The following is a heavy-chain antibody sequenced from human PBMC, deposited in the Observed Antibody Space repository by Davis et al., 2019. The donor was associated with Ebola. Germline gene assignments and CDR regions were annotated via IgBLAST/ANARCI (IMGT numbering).Heavy chain of an antibody. CDR2: ISGSGGST. V-gene: IGHV3-23*01. J-gene: IGHJ4*02. CDR3: TSRPGAAVAGPGDY. Sequence: GESLKISCAASGFTFVNYAMSWVRQAPGKGLEWVSSISGSGGSTFYADSVKGRVTISRDSSKSTLYLQMNSLRAEDTAVYYCTSRPGAAVAGPGDYWGQGVLVTVSS. CDR1: GFTFVNYA. D-gene: IGHD6-19*01.